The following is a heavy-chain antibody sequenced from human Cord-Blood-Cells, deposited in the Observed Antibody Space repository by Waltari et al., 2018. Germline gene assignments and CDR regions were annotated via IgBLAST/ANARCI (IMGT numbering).Heavy chain of an antibody. D-gene: IGHD6-6*01. V-gene: IGHV2-5*01. J-gene: IGHJ4*02. CDR2: IYWNDDK. Sequence: QLTFQEPGPTRVKSTQTLTLSCPSSGFSLSPSGVRVGWIRQPPGKALEWLALIYWNDDKRYSPSLKSRLTITKDTSKNQVVLTMTNMDPVDTATYYCAHRPSSSSSGGYFDYWGQGTLVTVSS. CDR1: GFSLSPSGVR. CDR3: AHRPSSSSSGGYFDY.